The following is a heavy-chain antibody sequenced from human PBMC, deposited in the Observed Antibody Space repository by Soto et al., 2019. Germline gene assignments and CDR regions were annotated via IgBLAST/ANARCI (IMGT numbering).Heavy chain of an antibody. Sequence: SETLSITCAVYGGSFSGYYWSWIRQPPGKGLEWIGEINHSGSTNYNPSLKSRVTISVDTSKNQFSLKLSSVTAADTAVYYCARGGRMVRGVIITSIRYYYYGMDVWGQGTTVTVSS. D-gene: IGHD3-10*01. CDR2: INHSGST. V-gene: IGHV4-34*01. CDR3: ARGGRMVRGVIITSIRYYYYGMDV. CDR1: GGSFSGYY. J-gene: IGHJ6*02.